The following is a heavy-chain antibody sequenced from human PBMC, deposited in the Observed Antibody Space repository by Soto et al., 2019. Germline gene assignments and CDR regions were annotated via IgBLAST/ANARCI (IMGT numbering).Heavy chain of an antibody. J-gene: IGHJ4*02. CDR1: GGSISSYY. V-gene: IGHV4-59*01. CDR3: ARGQGLQFNY. D-gene: IGHD5-12*01. CDR2: IYYSGST. Sequence: QVQLQESGPGLVKPSETLSLTCTVSGGSISSYYWSWIRQPPGKGLEWIGYIYYSGSTNYNPSLKSRVTISVDTSKNQFSLKLSSVTAADTAVYYCARGQGLQFNYWGQGTLVTVSS.